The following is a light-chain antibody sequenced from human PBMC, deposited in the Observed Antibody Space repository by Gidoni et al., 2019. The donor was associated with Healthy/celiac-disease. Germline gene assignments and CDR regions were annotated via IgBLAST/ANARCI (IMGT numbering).Light chain of an antibody. V-gene: IGKV1-39*01. Sequence: DIQMTQSPSSLSASVGDRVTITCRASQSISNYLNWYQQKPGKAPKLLIDAASSLQSGVPSRFSGSGSGTDFTLTISSQQPEDFATYYCQQSYSTPLTFGGGTKVEIK. CDR2: AAS. CDR3: QQSYSTPLT. J-gene: IGKJ4*01. CDR1: QSISNY.